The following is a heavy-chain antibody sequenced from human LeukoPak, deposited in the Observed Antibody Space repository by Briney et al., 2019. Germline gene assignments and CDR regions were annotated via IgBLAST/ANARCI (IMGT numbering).Heavy chain of an antibody. CDR3: ARSNDYSNYEWDY. J-gene: IGHJ4*02. Sequence: SVKVSCKASVATVSTYAISWVRQAPGQGLEWRGGIIPIFGTANYAQKFQGRVTITTDESTSTAYMELSSLRSEDTAVYYCARSNDYSNYEWDYWGQGTLVTVSS. D-gene: IGHD4-11*01. CDR1: VATVSTYA. V-gene: IGHV1-69*05. CDR2: IIPIFGTA.